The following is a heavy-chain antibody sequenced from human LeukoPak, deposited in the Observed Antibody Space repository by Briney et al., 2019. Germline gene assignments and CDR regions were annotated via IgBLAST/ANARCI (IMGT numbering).Heavy chain of an antibody. Sequence: AASVKVSCKASGYTFTGYYMHWVRQAPGQGLEWMGWVNPNSGGTNYAQKFQGRVTMTRDTSISTAYMELSRLRSDDTAVYYCASSPADSSGWDDYYYMDVWGKGTTVTVSS. D-gene: IGHD6-19*01. CDR2: VNPNSGGT. CDR1: GYTFTGYY. CDR3: ASSPADSSGWDDYYYMDV. V-gene: IGHV1-2*02. J-gene: IGHJ6*03.